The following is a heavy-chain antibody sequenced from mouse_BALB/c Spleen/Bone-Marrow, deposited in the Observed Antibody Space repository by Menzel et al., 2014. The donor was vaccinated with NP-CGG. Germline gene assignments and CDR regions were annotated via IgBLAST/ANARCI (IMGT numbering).Heavy chain of an antibody. Sequence: VQLQESGAELVKPGASVKLSCTASGFNIKETYMHWVKQRPEQGLEWIGRIDPANGNTKYDPKFQGKATITADTSSNTAYLQLSSLTSEDTAVYYCASLDDYSYWGQGTLVTVSA. D-gene: IGHD2-4*01. CDR2: IDPANGNT. CDR1: GFNIKETY. J-gene: IGHJ3*01. V-gene: IGHV14-3*02. CDR3: ASLDDYSY.